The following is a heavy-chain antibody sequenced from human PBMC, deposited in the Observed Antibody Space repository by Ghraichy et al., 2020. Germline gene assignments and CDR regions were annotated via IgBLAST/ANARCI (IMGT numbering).Heavy chain of an antibody. J-gene: IGHJ6*02. V-gene: IGHV4-59*01. CDR2: IYDSGHT. CDR1: GDSISTYY. Sequence: GSLRLSCSVTGDSISTYYWSWVRQPPGKGLEWIGYIYDSGHTNYNPSLKSRLTISVDTSKNHFSLKLTSVTTADTAVYYCARGLGYSYGASPRYYFYYGMDVWGQGTTVSVSS. D-gene: IGHD5-18*01. CDR3: ARGLGYSYGASPRYYFYYGMDV.